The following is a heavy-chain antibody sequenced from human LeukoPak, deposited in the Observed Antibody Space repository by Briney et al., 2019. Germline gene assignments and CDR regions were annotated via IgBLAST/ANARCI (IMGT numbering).Heavy chain of an antibody. CDR3: ARYSRDPVVIPYAIDV. D-gene: IGHD4-23*01. J-gene: IGHJ3*01. CDR2: IYDIGGT. V-gene: IGHV4-59*08. Sequence: PSETPSLTCSVSGASVSGHYWTWIRQSPGQALEWIGYIYDIGGTNYNPSFKSRVTMSVDTPKRQLFLRLTSVTAADTALYYCARYSRDPVVIPYAIDVWGRGTLVTVSS. CDR1: GASVSGHY.